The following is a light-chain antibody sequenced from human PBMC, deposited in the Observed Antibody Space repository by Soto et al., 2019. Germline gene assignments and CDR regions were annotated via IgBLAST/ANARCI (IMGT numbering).Light chain of an antibody. CDR2: DDN. CDR3: GSWDSSLRAYV. V-gene: IGLV1-51*01. CDR1: SSNIGGNS. J-gene: IGLJ1*01. Sequence: QSVMTQPPSVSAAPGQKFTISCPGSSSNIGGNSVSWYQQLPVTAPKPLIYDDNNRPSGIPDRFSGSKSGTSATLGITGFQTGEEADYYCGSWDSSLRAYVFGTGTKLTGL.